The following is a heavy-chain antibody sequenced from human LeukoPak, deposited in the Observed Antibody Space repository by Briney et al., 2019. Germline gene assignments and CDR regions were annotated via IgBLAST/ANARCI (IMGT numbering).Heavy chain of an antibody. CDR1: GYTFSNYG. CDR2: ISGYNGNT. Sequence: GASVKVSCKASGYTFSNYGITWVRQAPGQGLEWMGWISGYNGNTNYAQKLQGRVTMTTDTSTSTASMELRSLRSDDTALYYCAREGYCSGGSCYSGIIDYWGQGTLVTVSS. CDR3: AREGYCSGGSCYSGIIDY. V-gene: IGHV1-18*01. D-gene: IGHD2-15*01. J-gene: IGHJ4*02.